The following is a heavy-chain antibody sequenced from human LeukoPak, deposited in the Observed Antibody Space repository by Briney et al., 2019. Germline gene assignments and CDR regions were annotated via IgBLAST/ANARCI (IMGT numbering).Heavy chain of an antibody. CDR3: ARDPRVSAGWQFDY. Sequence: SQTLSLTCAISGDSVSSKSATWNRIRQSPSRGLEWLGKTYYRSKWYNDSAVSVTSRITISPDTSKNQFSLQLNSVTPEDTAVYYCARDPRVSAGWQFDYWGQGTLVTVSS. D-gene: IGHD6-19*01. V-gene: IGHV6-1*01. J-gene: IGHJ4*02. CDR2: TYYRSKWYN. CDR1: GDSVSSKSAT.